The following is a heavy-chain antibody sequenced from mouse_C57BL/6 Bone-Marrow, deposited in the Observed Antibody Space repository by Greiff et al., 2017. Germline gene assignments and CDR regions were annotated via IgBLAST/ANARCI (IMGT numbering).Heavy chain of an antibody. CDR1: GYTFTSYW. D-gene: IGHD1-1*01. V-gene: IGHV1-69*01. CDR3: ARDGSSPYAMDY. J-gene: IGHJ4*01. CDR2: IDPSDSYT. Sequence: QVQLQQPGAELVMPGASVKLSCKASGYTFTSYWMHWVKQRPGQGLEWIGEIDPSDSYTNYNQKFKGKSTLTVDKSSSTAYMQLSSLTSEDSAVYYCARDGSSPYAMDYWGQGTSVTVSS.